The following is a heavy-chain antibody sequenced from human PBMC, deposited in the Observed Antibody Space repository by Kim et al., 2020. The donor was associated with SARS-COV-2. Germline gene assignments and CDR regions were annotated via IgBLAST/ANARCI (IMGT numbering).Heavy chain of an antibody. CDR1: GLTFRNYA. Sequence: GGSLRLSCAASGLTFRNYAMHWVRQAPGKGLEWVADISYDGAIQYYGDSVEGRFTISRDNSKNTLYLQMNSLRVEDTAVYYCAKGPIEVVPGGKLWLDPWGQGTLVTVSS. D-gene: IGHD2-2*01. CDR3: AKGPIEVVPGGKLWLDP. J-gene: IGHJ5*02. CDR2: ISYDGAIQ. V-gene: IGHV3-30*18.